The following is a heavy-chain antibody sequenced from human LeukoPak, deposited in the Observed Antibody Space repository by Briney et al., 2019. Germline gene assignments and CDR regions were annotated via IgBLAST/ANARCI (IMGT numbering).Heavy chain of an antibody. CDR1: GGSISSSSYY. CDR3: ARDNRDYGDHAFGKHWFDP. V-gene: IGHV4-39*07. D-gene: IGHD4-17*01. CDR2: IYYSGST. Sequence: SETLSLTCAVSGGSISSSSYYWDWIRQPPGKGLGWIASIYYSGSTYYNPSLKSRVTISVDTSKNQFSLKLSSVTAADTAVYYCARDNRDYGDHAFGKHWFDPWGQGTLVTVSS. J-gene: IGHJ5*02.